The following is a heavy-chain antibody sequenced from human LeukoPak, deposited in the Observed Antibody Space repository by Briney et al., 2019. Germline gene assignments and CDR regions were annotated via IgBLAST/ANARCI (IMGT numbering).Heavy chain of an antibody. V-gene: IGHV3-74*01. CDR2: IKSDGSST. CDR3: AKTNGMVRGVISRY. J-gene: IGHJ4*02. D-gene: IGHD3-10*01. CDR1: GFTFSRYW. Sequence: GGSLRLSCAASGFTFSRYWMHWVRQAPGKGLVWVSRIKSDGSSTSYAHSVRGRFTISRDNAKNTLYLQMNSLRAEDTAVYYCAKTNGMVRGVISRYWGQGTLVTVSS.